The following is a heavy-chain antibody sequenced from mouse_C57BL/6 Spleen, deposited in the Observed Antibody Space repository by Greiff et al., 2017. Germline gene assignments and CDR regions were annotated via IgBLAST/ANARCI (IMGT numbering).Heavy chain of an antibody. CDR2: INYDGSST. J-gene: IGHJ4*01. CDR1: GFTFSAYY. V-gene: IGHV5-16*01. D-gene: IGHD1-1*01. CDR3: ARDGGSNEDAMDY. Sequence: DVKLVESEGGLVQPGSSMKLSCTASGFTFSAYYMAWVRHVPEKGLEWVANINYDGSSTYYLDSLRSRFIISRDNAKNILYLQMSRLKSEDTATYYCARDGGSNEDAMDYWGQGTSVTVSS.